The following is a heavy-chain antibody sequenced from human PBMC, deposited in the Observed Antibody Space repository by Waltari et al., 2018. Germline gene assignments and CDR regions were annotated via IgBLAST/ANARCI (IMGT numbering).Heavy chain of an antibody. CDR1: GGTFSSYA. D-gene: IGHD2-15*01. Sequence: QVQLVQSGAEVKKPGSSVKVSCKASGGTFSSYAISWVRQAPGQGLEWMGGIIPSFGPANYAQKFQGRVTITADESTSTAYMELSSLRSEDTAVYYCARGGYCSGGSCYPGYWGQGTLVTVSS. CDR3: ARGGYCSGGSCYPGY. CDR2: IIPSFGPA. V-gene: IGHV1-69*01. J-gene: IGHJ4*02.